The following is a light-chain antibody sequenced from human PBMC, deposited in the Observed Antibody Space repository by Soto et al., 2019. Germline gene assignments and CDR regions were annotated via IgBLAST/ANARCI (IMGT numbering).Light chain of an antibody. J-gene: IGKJ5*01. CDR3: QQRSNGPPIT. V-gene: IGKV3-11*01. CDR1: QSVSSN. Sequence: EIVLTQSPATLSLSPGERATLSCRASQSVSSNLAWYQQKPGQAPRLLIYDASNRATGIPARFSGSGSGTDFTLTISSLEPEDFAVYYCQQRSNGPPITFGQGTRLEIK. CDR2: DAS.